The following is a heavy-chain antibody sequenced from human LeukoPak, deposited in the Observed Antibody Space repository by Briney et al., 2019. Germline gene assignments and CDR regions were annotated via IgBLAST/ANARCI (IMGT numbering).Heavy chain of an antibody. J-gene: IGHJ3*02. V-gene: IGHV1-2*02. CDR1: GYTFTGYY. CDR2: INPNSGGT. D-gene: IGHD3-22*01. CDR3: ARAGVWDFSDSSGYHNAAFDI. Sequence: ASVKVSCKASGYTFTGYYMHWVRQAPGQGLEWMGWINPNSGGTNYAQKFQGRVTMARDTSITTAYMELSRLRSDDTAVYYCARAGVWDFSDSSGYHNAAFDIWGQGTMVTVSS.